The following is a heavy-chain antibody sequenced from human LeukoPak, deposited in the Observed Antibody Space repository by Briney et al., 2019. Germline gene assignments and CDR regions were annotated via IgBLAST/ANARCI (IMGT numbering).Heavy chain of an antibody. CDR1: GFTFSSYA. CDR2: IGESGDNT. D-gene: IGHD3-22*01. V-gene: IGHV3-23*01. J-gene: IGHJ4*02. CDR3: AKGIHSTGYYPFDY. Sequence: GVSLRLSCAASGFTFSSYAMSWVRQAPGKGLEWVSGIGESGDNTYYADSVKGRFTISRDTSKSTLYLQLNSLRAEDTAIYYCAKGIHSTGYYPFDYWGQGTLVTVSS.